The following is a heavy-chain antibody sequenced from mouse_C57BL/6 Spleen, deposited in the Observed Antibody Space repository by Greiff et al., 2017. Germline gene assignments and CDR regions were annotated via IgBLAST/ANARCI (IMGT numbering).Heavy chain of an antibody. CDR2: FHPYNDDT. CDR3: AIYDGPAPWFAY. Sequence: VQRVESGAELVKPGASVKMSCKASGYTFTTYPIEWMKQNHGKSLEWIGNFHPYNDDTKYNEKFKGKATLTVEKSSSTVYLELSRLTSDDSAVYYCAIYDGPAPWFAYWGQGTLVTVSA. CDR1: GYTFTTYP. V-gene: IGHV1-47*01. D-gene: IGHD2-3*01. J-gene: IGHJ3*01.